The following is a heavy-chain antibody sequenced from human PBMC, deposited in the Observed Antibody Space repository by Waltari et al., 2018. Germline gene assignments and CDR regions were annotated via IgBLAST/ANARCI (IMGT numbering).Heavy chain of an antibody. CDR2: INTGNGNR. CDR1: GYTFSDYA. J-gene: IGHJ3*02. CDR3: ARANLFRSRGLTFDI. V-gene: IGHV1-3*03. D-gene: IGHD3-3*01. Sequence: QVQLVQSGAEVKKPGASVKVSCKASGYTFSDYAIHWVRQAPGQRPEWMGGINTGNGNREYSQYFQCRVTISRDTAASTGYMELSSLRSEDMAVYYCARANLFRSRGLTFDIWGQGTMVTVSS.